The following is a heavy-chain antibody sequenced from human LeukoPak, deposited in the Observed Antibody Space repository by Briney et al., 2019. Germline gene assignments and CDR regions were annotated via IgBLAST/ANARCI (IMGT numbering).Heavy chain of an antibody. CDR3: ARLVDTAMV. CDR1: GFTFSSYA. D-gene: IGHD5-18*01. V-gene: IGHV3-30-3*01. J-gene: IGHJ4*02. CDR2: ISYDGSNK. Sequence: GGSLRLSCAASGFTFSSYAMHWVRQALGKGLEWVAVISYDGSNKYYADSVKGRFTISRDNSKNTLYLQMNSLRAEDTAVYYCARLVDTAMVWGQGTLVTVSS.